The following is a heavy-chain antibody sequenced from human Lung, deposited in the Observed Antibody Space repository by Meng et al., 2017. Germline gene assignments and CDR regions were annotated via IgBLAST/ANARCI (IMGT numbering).Heavy chain of an antibody. V-gene: IGHV3-23*04. J-gene: IGHJ4*02. Sequence: VQLVESGGGLVQAGWSLRLSCAASGFTFSRYARSWVRQAPGKGLEWVSAISGSGSSPYYADSVKGRFTISRDNSKNTLYLQMNSLRAEDTAVYYCAKKGWLYWGSGDDYWGQGTLVTVSS. CDR3: AKKGWLYWGSGDDY. CDR1: GFTFSRYA. D-gene: IGHD7-27*01. CDR2: ISGSGSSP.